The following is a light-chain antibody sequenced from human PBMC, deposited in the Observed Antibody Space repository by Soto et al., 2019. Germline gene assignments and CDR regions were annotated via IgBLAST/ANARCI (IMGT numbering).Light chain of an antibody. CDR3: QQYSTYSGT. CDR2: DAS. V-gene: IGKV1-5*01. J-gene: IGKJ1*01. Sequence: DIKMTQSPSTLSASVGDRVTITCRASQSLRWSLAWFQQKPGKAPNLLIYDASHLESGVPSRFSGSGSGTEFSLTINSLQPDDFATYYCQQYSTYSGTFGQGTKVEIK. CDR1: QSLRWS.